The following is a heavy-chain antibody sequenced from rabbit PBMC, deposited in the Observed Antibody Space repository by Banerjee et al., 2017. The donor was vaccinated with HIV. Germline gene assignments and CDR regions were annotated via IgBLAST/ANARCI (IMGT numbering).Heavy chain of an antibody. V-gene: IGHV1S45*01. CDR1: GFDLSSYHY. CDR3: ARNWIPYGYGFGL. Sequence: QQQLEESGGGLVKPEGSLTLTCKASGFDLSSYHYMCWVRQAPGKRPEWIACIVTGSSGSTWYASWAKGRFTISKTSSTTVTLQMTSMTAADTATYFCARNWIPYGYGFGLWGPGTLVTVS. J-gene: IGHJ4*01. CDR2: IVTGSSGST. D-gene: IGHD6-1*01.